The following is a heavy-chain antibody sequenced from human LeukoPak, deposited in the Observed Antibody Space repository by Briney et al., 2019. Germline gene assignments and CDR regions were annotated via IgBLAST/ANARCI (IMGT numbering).Heavy chain of an antibody. Sequence: SETLSLTCTVSGGSISSYYWSWIRQPAGKGLEWIGRIYAGGSTKYSPSLKSRVTISADTSKNQFSLKLSSVTAADTAVYYCARETVTSDFDYWGQGTLVTVSS. J-gene: IGHJ4*02. CDR3: ARETVTSDFDY. V-gene: IGHV4-4*07. CDR2: IYAGGST. CDR1: GGSISSYY. D-gene: IGHD4-17*01.